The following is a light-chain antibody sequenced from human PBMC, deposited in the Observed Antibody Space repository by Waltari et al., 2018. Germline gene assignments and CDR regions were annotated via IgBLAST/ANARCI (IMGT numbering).Light chain of an antibody. CDR1: SSDVGSSNL. CDR3: CSYAGSSTFVV. V-gene: IGLV2-23*02. Sequence: QSALTPPASVSGSPGQSITISCTGTSSDVGSSNLVPWYQQDPGKAPKLIIYEVSKRPSGVSNRFSCSKSGNTASLTISGLQAEDEADYYCCSYAGSSTFVVFGGGTKLTVL. CDR2: EVS. J-gene: IGLJ2*01.